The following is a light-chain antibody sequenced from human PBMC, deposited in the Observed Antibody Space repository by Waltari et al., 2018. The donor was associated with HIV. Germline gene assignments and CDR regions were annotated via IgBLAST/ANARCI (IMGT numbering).Light chain of an antibody. J-gene: IGLJ1*01. CDR3: CSSAGKDTVV. CDR2: DRT. CDR1: SNAVGAYNY. Sequence: QPALTQSRPVSGPPGQSITTSCPGTSNAVGAYNYAPWYQQHPGRPPKLLIIDRTKRPSWVPDRFSGSKSGNTASLTSSGLQAEDEADYYCCSSAGKDTVVFGTGTTVTVL. V-gene: IGLV2-11*01.